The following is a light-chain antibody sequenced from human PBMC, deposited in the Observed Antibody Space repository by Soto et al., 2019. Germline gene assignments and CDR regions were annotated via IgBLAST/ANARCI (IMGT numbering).Light chain of an antibody. CDR2: GAS. CDR3: QPAYSFPIT. J-gene: IGKJ5*01. V-gene: IGKV1D-12*01. Sequence: GDRVTITCRASQGTSSYLAWFRQKPGRAPKLLIYGASTLQSGVPARFSGSGSGTDFTLSINGLQPEDFATYYRQPAYSFPITFGQGTRLEIK. CDR1: QGTSSY.